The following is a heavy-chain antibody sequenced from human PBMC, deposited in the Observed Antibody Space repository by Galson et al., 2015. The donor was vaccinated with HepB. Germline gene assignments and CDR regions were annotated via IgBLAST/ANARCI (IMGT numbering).Heavy chain of an antibody. CDR3: ARELDLWFGDSWDGGFFDL. Sequence: SLRLSCAASGFTFNTYAIHWVRQAPGKGLEWVAVISYDGTNKYYANSVKGRFTISRDNSKNTLHLQMSSLRAADTAVYYCARELDLWFGDSWDGGFFDLWGRGTLVTVSS. D-gene: IGHD3-10*01. J-gene: IGHJ2*01. V-gene: IGHV3-30-3*01. CDR2: ISYDGTNK. CDR1: GFTFNTYA.